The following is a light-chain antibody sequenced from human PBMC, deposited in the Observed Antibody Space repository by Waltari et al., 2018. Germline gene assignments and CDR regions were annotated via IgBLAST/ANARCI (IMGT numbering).Light chain of an antibody. CDR2: DVS. V-gene: IGLV2-11*01. J-gene: IGLJ3*02. CDR1: SSDVGGYNY. Sequence: QSALTQPRSVSGSPGQSVTISCTGTSSDVGGYNYVSWYQQHPVKAPKLVIYDVSKRPSGVPDRFSGSKSANTASLTISGLQAEDEADYYCCSYAGSYTLEVFGGGTKLTVL. CDR3: CSYAGSYTLEV.